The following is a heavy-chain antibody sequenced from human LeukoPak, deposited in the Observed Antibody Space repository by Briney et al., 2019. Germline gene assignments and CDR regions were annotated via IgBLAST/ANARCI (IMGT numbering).Heavy chain of an antibody. Sequence: ASVKVSCKASGGTFSSYAISWVRQAPGQGLEWMGGIIPIFGTANYAQKFQGRVTITADKSTSTAYMELSSLRSEDTAVYYCASGDYDYVWGSCRDVDYWGQGTLVTVSS. D-gene: IGHD3-16*02. V-gene: IGHV1-69*06. CDR2: IIPIFGTA. CDR1: GGTFSSYA. J-gene: IGHJ4*02. CDR3: ASGDYDYVWGSCRDVDY.